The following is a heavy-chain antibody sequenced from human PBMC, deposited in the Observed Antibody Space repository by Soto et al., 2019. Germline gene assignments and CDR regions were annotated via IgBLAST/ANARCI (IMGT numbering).Heavy chain of an antibody. V-gene: IGHV4-39*01. CDR3: ARHFNGVVKARYMDV. Sequence: SETLSLTCTVSGGSISSSSYYWGWIRQPPGKGLEWIGSIYYSGSTYYNPSLKSRVTISVDTSKNQFSLKLSSVTAADTAVYYCARHFNGVVKARYMDVWGKGTTVTVSS. CDR1: GGSISSSSYY. J-gene: IGHJ6*03. CDR2: IYYSGST. D-gene: IGHD3-3*01.